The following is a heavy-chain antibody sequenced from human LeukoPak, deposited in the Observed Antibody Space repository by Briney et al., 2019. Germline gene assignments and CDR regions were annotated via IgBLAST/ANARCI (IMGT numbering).Heavy chain of an antibody. Sequence: ASVKVSCKASGGTFSSYGISWVRQAPGQGLEWMGWISAYNGNTNYAQKLQGRVTMTTDTSTSTAYMELRSLRSDDTAVYYCARAPEYYYDSSGYASGWYDYWGQGTLVTVSS. CDR1: GGTFSSYG. J-gene: IGHJ4*02. D-gene: IGHD3-22*01. CDR3: ARAPEYYYDSSGYASGWYDY. V-gene: IGHV1-18*01. CDR2: ISAYNGNT.